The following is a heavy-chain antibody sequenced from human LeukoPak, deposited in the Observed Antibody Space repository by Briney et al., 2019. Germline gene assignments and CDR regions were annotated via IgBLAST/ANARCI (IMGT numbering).Heavy chain of an antibody. Sequence: GGSLRLSCAASGFTFSSYAMHWVRQAPGKGLEWVSAISGSGGSTYCADSVKGRFTISRDNSENMVYLHMSSLRAGDTAVYFCAKDDAWLQFNDWGQGTLVTVSS. CDR3: AKDDAWLQFND. CDR1: GFTFSSYA. V-gene: IGHV3-23*01. D-gene: IGHD5-24*01. CDR2: ISGSGGST. J-gene: IGHJ4*02.